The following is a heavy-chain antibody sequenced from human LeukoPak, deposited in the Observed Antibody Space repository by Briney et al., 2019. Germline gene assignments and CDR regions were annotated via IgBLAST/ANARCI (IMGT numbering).Heavy chain of an antibody. Sequence: PGRSLRLSCAASGFTFDDYAMHWVRQAPGKGLEWVSGISWNSGSIGYADSVKGRFTISRDNSKNTLYLQMNSLRAEDTAVYYCAKDRGGWWIFDYWGQGTLVTVSS. J-gene: IGHJ4*02. CDR2: ISWNSGSI. D-gene: IGHD6-19*01. CDR3: AKDRGGWWIFDY. CDR1: GFTFDDYA. V-gene: IGHV3-9*01.